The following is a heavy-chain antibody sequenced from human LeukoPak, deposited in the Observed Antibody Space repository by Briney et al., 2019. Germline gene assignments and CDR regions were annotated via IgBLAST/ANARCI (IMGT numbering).Heavy chain of an antibody. Sequence: GGSLRLSCAASGFTFSTYARSWVRQTAERGLELVSAISDTGGNTFYADSVKGRFTISRDNSKNTLYLQMNSLRAEDTAIYYCAKGRTNDYWGQGTLVTVSS. J-gene: IGHJ4*02. CDR3: AKGRTNDY. CDR2: ISDTGGNT. CDR1: GFTFSTYA. V-gene: IGHV3-23*01. D-gene: IGHD1/OR15-1a*01.